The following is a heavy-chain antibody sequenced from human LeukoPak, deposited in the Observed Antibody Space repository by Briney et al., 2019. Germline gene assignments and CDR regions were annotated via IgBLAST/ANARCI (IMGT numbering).Heavy chain of an antibody. J-gene: IGHJ4*02. CDR3: ARGRGYDYVWGSYRPNRYYFDY. CDR2: INHRGST. Sequence: SETLSLTCTVSGGSISSYYWSWIRQPPGKGLEWIGEINHRGSTNYNPSLKSRVTISVDTSKNQFSLKLSSVTAADTAVYYCARGRGYDYVWGSYRPNRYYFDYWGQGTLVTVSS. V-gene: IGHV4-34*01. D-gene: IGHD3-16*02. CDR1: GGSISSYY.